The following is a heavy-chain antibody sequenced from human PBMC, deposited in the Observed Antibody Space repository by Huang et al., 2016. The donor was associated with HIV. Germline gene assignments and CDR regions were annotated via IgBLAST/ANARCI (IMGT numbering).Heavy chain of an antibody. Sequence: QVQLQESGPGLVKPSETLSLTCTVSGASISSYYWNWIRQPAGKGLEWIGRIYNSGSSNYNSSLKSRVTMSLDTPKNQFSLKLSSVTAADTAVYYCARDLGAYSSGWYFFDYWGQGTLVTVSS. CDR3: ARDLGAYSSGWYFFDY. V-gene: IGHV4-4*07. D-gene: IGHD6-19*01. J-gene: IGHJ4*02. CDR2: IYNSGSS. CDR1: GASISSYY.